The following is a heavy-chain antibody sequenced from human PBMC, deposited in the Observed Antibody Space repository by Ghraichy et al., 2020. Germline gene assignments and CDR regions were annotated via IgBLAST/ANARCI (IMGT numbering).Heavy chain of an antibody. D-gene: IGHD6-19*01. CDR1: GFTFSSYA. CDR3: AKDLLTISSGSDY. CDR2: ISGSGGST. V-gene: IGHV3-23*01. J-gene: IGHJ4*02. Sequence: ETLSLTCAASGFTFSSYAMSWVRQAPGKGLEWVSAISGSGGSTYYADSVKGRFTISRDNSKNTLYLQMNSLRAEDTAVYYCAKDLLTISSGSDYWGQGTLVTVSS.